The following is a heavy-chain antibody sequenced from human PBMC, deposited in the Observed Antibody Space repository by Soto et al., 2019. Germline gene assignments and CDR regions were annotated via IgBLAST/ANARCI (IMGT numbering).Heavy chain of an antibody. CDR3: ARDREAGYTFYYGMDV. D-gene: IGHD5-12*01. CDR2: IYTSASI. V-gene: IGHV4-4*07. J-gene: IGHJ6*02. CDR1: GADINTYS. Sequence: ETLCLTCSVSGADINTYSWTWIRQPAGKGLEWIGRIYTSASINYNPSLKGRVTLSVDTSTNQVSLRLASVTAADTAVYYCARDREAGYTFYYGMDVWGQGTTVT.